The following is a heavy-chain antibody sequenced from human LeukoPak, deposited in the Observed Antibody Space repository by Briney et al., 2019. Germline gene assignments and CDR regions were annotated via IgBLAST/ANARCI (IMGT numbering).Heavy chain of an antibody. V-gene: IGHV4-4*07. CDR2: IYTSGST. Sequence: PSETLSPTCTVSGGSISSYYWSWIRQPAGKGLEWIGRIYTSGSTNYNPSLKSRVTMSVDTSKNQFSLKLSSVTAADTAVYYCARGGAYYYDSSGYYYAHQLNYWGQGTLVTVSS. D-gene: IGHD3-22*01. J-gene: IGHJ4*02. CDR3: ARGGAYYYDSSGYYYAHQLNY. CDR1: GGSISSYY.